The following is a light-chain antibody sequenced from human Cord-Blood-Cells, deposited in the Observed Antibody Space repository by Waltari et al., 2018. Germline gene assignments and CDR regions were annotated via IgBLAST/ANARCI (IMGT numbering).Light chain of an antibody. CDR1: QDISNY. V-gene: IGKV1-33*01. Sequence: DIQMIQSPSSLSASVGDRVTITCQASQDISNYLNWYQQQPGKAPKLLIYDASNLETGVPSRFSGSGSGTDFTFTISSLQPEDIATYYCQQYDNLPLTFGGGTKVEIK. J-gene: IGKJ4*01. CDR3: QQYDNLPLT. CDR2: DAS.